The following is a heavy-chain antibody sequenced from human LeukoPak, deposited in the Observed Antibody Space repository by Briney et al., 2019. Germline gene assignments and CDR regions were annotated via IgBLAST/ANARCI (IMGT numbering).Heavy chain of an antibody. CDR2: ISYDGSNK. CDR1: GFTFSSYG. Sequence: GGSLRLSCAASGFTFSSYGMHWVRQAPGKALEWVAVISYDGSNKYYADSVKGRFTISRDNSKNTLYLQMNSLRAEDTAVYYCAKSPMCQLDYWGQGTLVTVSS. D-gene: IGHD2-2*01. J-gene: IGHJ4*02. V-gene: IGHV3-30*18. CDR3: AKSPMCQLDY.